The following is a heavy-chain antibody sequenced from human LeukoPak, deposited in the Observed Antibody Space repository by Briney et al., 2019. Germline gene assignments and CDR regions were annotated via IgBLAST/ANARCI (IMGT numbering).Heavy chain of an antibody. D-gene: IGHD2-15*01. CDR2: ISTDGTTT. V-gene: IGHV3-74*01. CDR3: ARSLGYSSGG. J-gene: IGHJ4*02. Sequence: GGSLRLSCAASGFPFRSHWMHWVRQVPGKGLVWVSHISTDGTTTNYADSVKGRFAISGDNAKDTLYLQLNSLRGEDTAIYYCARSLGYSSGGWGQGTLVTVSS. CDR1: GFPFRSHW.